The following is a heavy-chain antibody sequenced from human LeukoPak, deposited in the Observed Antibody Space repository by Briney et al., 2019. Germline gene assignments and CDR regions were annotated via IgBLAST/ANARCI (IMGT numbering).Heavy chain of an antibody. D-gene: IGHD3-10*01. CDR2: ISAYNGNT. Sequence: GASVKVSCKASGYTFTSYGISWVRQAPGQGLEWMGWISAYNGNTNYAQKLQGRVTMTTDTSTSTAYMELRSLRSGDTAVYYCAIGGYYGSGSYPYFDYWGQGTLVTVSS. V-gene: IGHV1-18*01. CDR3: AIGGYYGSGSYPYFDY. CDR1: GYTFTSYG. J-gene: IGHJ4*02.